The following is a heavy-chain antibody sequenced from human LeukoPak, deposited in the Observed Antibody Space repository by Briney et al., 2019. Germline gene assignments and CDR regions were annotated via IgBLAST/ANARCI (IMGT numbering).Heavy chain of an antibody. D-gene: IGHD3-10*01. CDR3: AKDDAWLRFGE. V-gene: IGHV3-23*01. CDR2: ISPSGDIA. CDR1: GFTFSSYG. Sequence: GGSLRPSCAVSGFTFSSYGMSWVRQAPGKGLEWVSGISPSGDIAYYADSVKGRFTISRDNSKNTLYLEVISLTAEDTAVYYCAKDDAWLRFGEWSQGTLVTVSS. J-gene: IGHJ4*02.